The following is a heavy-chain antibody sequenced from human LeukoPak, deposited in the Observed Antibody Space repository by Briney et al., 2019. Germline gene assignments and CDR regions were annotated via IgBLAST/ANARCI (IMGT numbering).Heavy chain of an antibody. CDR1: GFTFSSYS. CDR3: ARGYYGSGSYNWFDP. V-gene: IGHV3-48*02. D-gene: IGHD3-10*01. J-gene: IGHJ5*02. Sequence: PGESLRLSCAASGFTFSSYSMNWVRQASGKGLEWVSYISSSSSTIYYADSVKGRFTISRDNAKNSLYLQMNSLRDEDTAVYYCARGYYGSGSYNWFDPWGQGTLVTVSS. CDR2: ISSSSSTI.